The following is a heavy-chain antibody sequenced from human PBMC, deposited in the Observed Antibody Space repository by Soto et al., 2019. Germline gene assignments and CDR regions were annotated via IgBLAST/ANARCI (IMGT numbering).Heavy chain of an antibody. Sequence: GGSLRLSCAASGFTFSSYAMHWVRQAPGKGLEWVAVISYDGSNKYYADSVKGRFTISRDSSKNTLYLQMNSLRAEDTAVYYCARDIFGVVDTPLYYWGQGTLVTVSS. V-gene: IGHV3-30-3*01. D-gene: IGHD3-3*01. CDR1: GFTFSSYA. CDR2: ISYDGSNK. CDR3: ARDIFGVVDTPLYY. J-gene: IGHJ4*02.